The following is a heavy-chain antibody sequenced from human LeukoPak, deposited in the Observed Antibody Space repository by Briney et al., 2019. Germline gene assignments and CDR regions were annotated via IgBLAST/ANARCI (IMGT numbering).Heavy chain of an antibody. J-gene: IGHJ4*02. Sequence: PGGSLRLSCAASGFTFSSYGMHWVRQAPGKGLEWVAVIWYDGSNKYYADSVKGRFTISRDNSKNTLYLQMNSLRAEDTAVYYCARDPRYYYGSGTLDYWGQGTLVTVSS. V-gene: IGHV3-33*01. CDR3: ARDPRYYYGSGTLDY. CDR1: GFTFSSYG. D-gene: IGHD3-10*01. CDR2: IWYDGSNK.